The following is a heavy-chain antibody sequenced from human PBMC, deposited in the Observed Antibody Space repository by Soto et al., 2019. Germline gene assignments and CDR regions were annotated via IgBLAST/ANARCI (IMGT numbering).Heavy chain of an antibody. V-gene: IGHV3-33*01. J-gene: IGHJ6*04. CDR2: IWYDGSNK. CDR3: ARNLAAAGLMDV. CDR1: GFTFSSYG. Sequence: PGGSLRLSCAASGFTFSSYGMHWVRQAPGKGLEWVAVIWYDGSNKYYADSVKGRFTISRDNSKNTLYLQMNSLRAEDTAVYYCARNLAAAGLMDVWGKGTTVTVSS. D-gene: IGHD6-13*01.